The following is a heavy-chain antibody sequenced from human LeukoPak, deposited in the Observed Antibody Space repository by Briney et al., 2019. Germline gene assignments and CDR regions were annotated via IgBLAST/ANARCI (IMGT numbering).Heavy chain of an antibody. D-gene: IGHD3-3*01. CDR3: ARTTRSGYYFDY. CDR1: GGSISSYY. Sequence: SETLSLTCTVSGGSISSYYWSWIRQPPGKGLEWIGYIYYGGSTNYNPSLKSRVTISVDTSKNQFSLKLSSVTAADTAVYYCARTTRSGYYFDYWGQGTLVTVSS. V-gene: IGHV4-59*01. CDR2: IYYGGST. J-gene: IGHJ4*02.